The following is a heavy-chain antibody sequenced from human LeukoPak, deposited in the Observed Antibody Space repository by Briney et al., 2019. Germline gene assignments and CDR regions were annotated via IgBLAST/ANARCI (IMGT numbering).Heavy chain of an antibody. J-gene: IGHJ5*02. CDR3: AKDEGPSYGSSEYTNWFDP. D-gene: IGHD3-3*01. V-gene: IGHV1-2*02. Sequence: ASVKVSCKASGYTFTAYYMHWVRQGPGQGLEWMGWINPNSGGIHYAQKFQGRVTMTRDTSISTDYMESRSLTSDDTAVYYCAKDEGPSYGSSEYTNWFDPWGEGTLVTVSS. CDR1: GYTFTAYY. CDR2: INPNSGGI.